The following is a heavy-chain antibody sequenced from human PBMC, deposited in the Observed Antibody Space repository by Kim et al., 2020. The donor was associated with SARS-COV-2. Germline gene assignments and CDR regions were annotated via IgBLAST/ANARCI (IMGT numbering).Heavy chain of an antibody. J-gene: IGHJ2*01. CDR1: GGSISSSNW. Sequence: SETLSLTCAVSGGSISSSNWWSWVRQPPGKGLEWIGEIYHSGSTNYNPSLKSRVTISVDKSKNQFSLKRSSVTAADTAVYYCATFNWHYPGSWYFDLWGRGTLVTVSS. CDR3: ATFNWHYPGSWYFDL. D-gene: IGHD1-7*01. V-gene: IGHV4-4*02. CDR2: IYHSGST.